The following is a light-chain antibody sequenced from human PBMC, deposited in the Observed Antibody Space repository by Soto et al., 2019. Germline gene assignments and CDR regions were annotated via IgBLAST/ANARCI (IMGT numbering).Light chain of an antibody. CDR3: QHYDDSPPRYT. CDR2: GAS. Sequence: EIVLTQSPATLSLSPGERATLSCRASQSVSRSNLAWYQQKPGQAPRLVISGASSRAAGLPDRFSGSGSGTDFTLTISRLEPEDFAFYYCQHYDDSPPRYTFGQGTKLEIK. V-gene: IGKV3-20*01. CDR1: QSVSRSN. J-gene: IGKJ2*01.